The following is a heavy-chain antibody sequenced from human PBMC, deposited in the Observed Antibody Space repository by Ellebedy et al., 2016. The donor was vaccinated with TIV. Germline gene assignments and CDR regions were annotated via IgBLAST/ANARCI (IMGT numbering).Heavy chain of an antibody. CDR3: ARGPDGRYCSSPSCYPVVSYYHGMDV. CDR1: GFIFSYYT. D-gene: IGHD2-2*01. CDR2: ISYDGGDA. J-gene: IGHJ6*02. V-gene: IGHV3-30-3*01. Sequence: GESLKISCTASGFIFSYYTMQWVRQAPGKGLVWVAGISYDGGDAYYGDSVKGRFSISRDNSKNTLYLQLNSLRGEDTAVYYCARGPDGRYCSSPSCYPVVSYYHGMDVWGRGTTVTV.